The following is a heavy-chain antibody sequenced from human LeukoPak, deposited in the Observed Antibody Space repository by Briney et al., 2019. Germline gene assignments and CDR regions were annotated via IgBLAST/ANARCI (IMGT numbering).Heavy chain of an antibody. CDR3: VRDRPHYYDSSGFRAFDL. CDR2: VGASAASI. Sequence: PGGSLRFSCAASGFTFSNYAMTWVRRAPGKGLEWVPTVGASAASIYYADSVKGRFSISRDDSKNTLYLQMNSLRAEDTAVYYCVRDRPHYYDSSGFRAFDLWGQGTLLTVSS. D-gene: IGHD3-22*01. CDR1: GFTFSNYA. J-gene: IGHJ3*01. V-gene: IGHV3-23*01.